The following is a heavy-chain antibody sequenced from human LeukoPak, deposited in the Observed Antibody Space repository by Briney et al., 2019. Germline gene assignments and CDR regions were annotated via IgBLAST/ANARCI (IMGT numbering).Heavy chain of an antibody. V-gene: IGHV4-59*08. CDR3: ARHGPVRYCSGGSCYLNWYFDL. CDR1: GGSISSYY. CDR2: IYYSGGT. J-gene: IGHJ2*01. Sequence: PSETLSLTCTVSGGSISSYYWSWIRQPPGKGLEWIGYIYYSGGTNYNPSLKSRVTISVDTSKNQFSLKLSSVTAADTAVYYCARHGPVRYCSGGSCYLNWYFDLWGRGTLVTVSS. D-gene: IGHD2-15*01.